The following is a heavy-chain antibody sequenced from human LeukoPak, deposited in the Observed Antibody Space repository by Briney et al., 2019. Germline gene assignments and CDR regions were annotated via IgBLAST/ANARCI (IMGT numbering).Heavy chain of an antibody. Sequence: SETLSLTCTVSGVSISSDDYFWGWLRHSPGKGLGWIASVSYSGTVYYNPSLESRVPISLHTSKNQFSLTMNSVTAAHAGLYDCGRGRPYNCGVPPWFDPWGQGTLVTVSS. V-gene: IGHV4-39*07. CDR1: GVSISSDDYF. CDR3: GRGRPYNCGVPPWFDP. CDR2: VSYSGTV. J-gene: IGHJ5*02. D-gene: IGHD1-20*01.